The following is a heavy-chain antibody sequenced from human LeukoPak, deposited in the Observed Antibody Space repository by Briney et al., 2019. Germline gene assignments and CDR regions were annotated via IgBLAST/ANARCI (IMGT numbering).Heavy chain of an antibody. V-gene: IGHV3-11*05. D-gene: IGHD2-21*02. J-gene: IGHJ4*02. Sequence: PGGAPRLFFSAAWVSFRDYYKSLIRRAPGEGLGWGLYFSSSSSYTNYADSVKGRFTISRDNAKNSLYLQMNSLRAEDTAVYYCARGIYCGGDCYSFDYWGQGTLVTVSS. CDR1: WVSFRDYY. CDR2: FSSSSSYT. CDR3: ARGIYCGGDCYSFDY.